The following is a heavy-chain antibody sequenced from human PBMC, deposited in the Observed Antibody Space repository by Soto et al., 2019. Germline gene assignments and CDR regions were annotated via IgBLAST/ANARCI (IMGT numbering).Heavy chain of an antibody. V-gene: IGHV4-4*02. CDR1: SGSISSSNW. Sequence: PSETLSLTCAVSSGSISSSNWWSWVRQPPGKGLEWIGEIYHSGSTNYNPSLKSRVTISVDKSKNQFSLKLSSVTAEDTAVYYCAKPIQSLRFLEWLLNFDYWGQGTLVTVSS. J-gene: IGHJ4*02. D-gene: IGHD3-3*01. CDR2: IYHSGST. CDR3: AKPIQSLRFLEWLLNFDY.